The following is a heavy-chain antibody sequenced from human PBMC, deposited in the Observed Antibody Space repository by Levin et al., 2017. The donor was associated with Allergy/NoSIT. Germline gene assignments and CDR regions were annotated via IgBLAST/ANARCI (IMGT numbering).Heavy chain of an antibody. Sequence: SETLSLTCTVSGGSISSGGYYWSWIRQHPGKGLEWIGYIYYSGSTYYNPSLKSRVTISVDTSKNQFSLKLSSVTAADTAVYYCARLTPATPPPGWYFDLWGRGTLVTVSS. J-gene: IGHJ2*01. V-gene: IGHV4-31*03. CDR2: IYYSGST. CDR3: ARLTPATPPPGWYFDL. D-gene: IGHD1-26*01. CDR1: GGSISSGGYY.